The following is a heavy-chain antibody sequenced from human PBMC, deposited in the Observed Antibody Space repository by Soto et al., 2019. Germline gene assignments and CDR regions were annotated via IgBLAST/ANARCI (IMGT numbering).Heavy chain of an antibody. CDR3: AMVSAFEFWSGHFVFGWFDS. CDR2: IIATGFIQ. D-gene: IGHD3-3*01. V-gene: IGHV3-23*01. CDR1: GFTFGTHP. J-gene: IGHJ5*01. Sequence: GGSLRLSCTASGFTFGTHPMAWVRQAPGNRLEWDTSIIATGFIQYHAASVNGRITISRDNSNNTLYLHMNTPRAEDTAVHYCAMVSAFEFWSGHFVFGWFDSW.